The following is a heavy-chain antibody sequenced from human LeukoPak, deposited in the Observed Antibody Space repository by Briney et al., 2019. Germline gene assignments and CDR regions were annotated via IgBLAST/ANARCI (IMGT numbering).Heavy chain of an antibody. V-gene: IGHV1-18*01. CDR3: ARASAITIFGGLDY. CDR1: GYTFTSYG. Sequence: ASVKVSCKASGYTFTSYGISWVRQAPGQGLEWMGWISAYNGNTNYAQKLQGRVTMTTDTSTSTAYMELRSLRSDDTAVYYCARASAITIFGGLDYWGQGTLVTVSS. CDR2: ISAYNGNT. D-gene: IGHD3-3*01. J-gene: IGHJ4*02.